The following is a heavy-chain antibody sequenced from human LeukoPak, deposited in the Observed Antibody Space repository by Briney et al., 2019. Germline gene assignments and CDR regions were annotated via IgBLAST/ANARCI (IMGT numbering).Heavy chain of an antibody. CDR2: FFQSQKS. CDR3: ARVLPVPYLLDS. J-gene: IGHJ4*02. V-gene: IGHV4-38-2*01. CDR1: GHSTTRGYY. D-gene: IGHD3-10*02. Sequence: SETLSLTCDISGHSTTRGYYWAWFRQSPGKGPEWIATFFQSQKSFYNASLDSRVIMSLDTSKSQFSLNLTSVTAADTAVYYCARVLPVPYLLDSWGQGTHVTVSS.